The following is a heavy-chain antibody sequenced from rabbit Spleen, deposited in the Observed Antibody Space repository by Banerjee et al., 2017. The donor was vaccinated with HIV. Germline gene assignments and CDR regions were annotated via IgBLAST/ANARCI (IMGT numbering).Heavy chain of an antibody. CDR3: ARDTGSSFSTYGMDL. Sequence: QRQLVESGGDLVKPEGSLTLTCTAYGFSFSSSDYMCWVRQAPGKGLEWITCINMVTGKSVYASWAKGRFTISKTSSTTVTLQMTSLTVADTATYFCARDTGSSFSTYGMDLWGQGTLVTVS. D-gene: IGHD8-1*01. J-gene: IGHJ6*01. CDR1: GFSFSSSDY. V-gene: IGHV1S45*01. CDR2: INMVTGKS.